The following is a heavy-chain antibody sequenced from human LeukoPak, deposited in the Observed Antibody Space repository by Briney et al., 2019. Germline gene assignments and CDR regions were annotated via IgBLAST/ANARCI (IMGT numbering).Heavy chain of an antibody. CDR3: ARDVIVVVPAAILPSYYYYYGMDV. J-gene: IGHJ6*02. D-gene: IGHD2-2*01. V-gene: IGHV4-4*02. Sequence: SGTLSLTCAVSGGSISSSNWWSWARQPPGKGLEWIGEIYHSGSTNYNPSLKSRVTISVDKSKNQFSLKLSSVTAADTAVYYCARDVIVVVPAAILPSYYYYYGMDVWGQGTTVTVSS. CDR2: IYHSGST. CDR1: GGSISSSNW.